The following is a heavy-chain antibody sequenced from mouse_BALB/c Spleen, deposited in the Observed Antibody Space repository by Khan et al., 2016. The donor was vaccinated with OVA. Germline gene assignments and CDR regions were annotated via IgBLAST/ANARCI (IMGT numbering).Heavy chain of an antibody. CDR2: INPSSGGT. CDR1: GYTFTSYY. Sequence: QVQLKESGAELVKPGASVRLSCKASGYTFTSYYLYWVKQRPGQGLEWIGDINPSSGGTNFNEKFKSKATLTVDKSSSTAYIQRNSLTSEDSAVYYCSSSGYGSFAYWGQGTLVTVSA. D-gene: IGHD2-2*01. V-gene: IGHV1S81*02. J-gene: IGHJ3*01. CDR3: SSSGYGSFAY.